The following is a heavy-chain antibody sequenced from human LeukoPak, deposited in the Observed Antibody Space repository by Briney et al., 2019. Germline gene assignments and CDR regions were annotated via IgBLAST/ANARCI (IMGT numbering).Heavy chain of an antibody. CDR1: GGSISSGDSY. Sequence: SETLSLTCTVSGGSISSGDSYWGWVRQPPGKGLEWIASIYYTGSTYFNPSLKSRVTISVDMSKTHFSLKLTSVTAADTALYYCARVRAVAGSAYFDYWGQGILVTVST. CDR3: ARVRAVAGSAYFDY. V-gene: IGHV4-39*02. J-gene: IGHJ4*02. D-gene: IGHD6-19*01. CDR2: IYYTGST.